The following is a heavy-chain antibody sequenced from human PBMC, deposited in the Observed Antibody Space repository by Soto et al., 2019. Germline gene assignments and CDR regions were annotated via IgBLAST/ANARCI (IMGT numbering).Heavy chain of an antibody. D-gene: IGHD5-12*01. CDR1: GFTFSSYG. CDR2: ISYDGSNK. J-gene: IGHJ4*02. CDR3: AKDIRGYSGYDEDY. Sequence: GGSLRLSCAASGFTFSSYGMHWVRQAPGKGLEWVAVISYDGSNKYYADSVKGRFTISRDNSKNTLYLQMNSLRAEDTAVYYCAKDIRGYSGYDEDYWGQGTLVTVSS. V-gene: IGHV3-30*18.